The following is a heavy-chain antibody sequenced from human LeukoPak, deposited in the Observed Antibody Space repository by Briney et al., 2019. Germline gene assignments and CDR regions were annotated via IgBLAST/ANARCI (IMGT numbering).Heavy chain of an antibody. V-gene: IGHV3-23*01. CDR1: GFTFSSYG. Sequence: GGSLRLSCAASGFTFSSYGMSWVRQAPGKGLEWVSAISGSGGSTYYADSVKGRFTISRDNSKNTLYLQMNSLRAEDTAVYYCAKDPWFGTNLNDYWGQGTLVTVSS. CDR2: ISGSGGST. J-gene: IGHJ4*02. D-gene: IGHD3-10*01. CDR3: AKDPWFGTNLNDY.